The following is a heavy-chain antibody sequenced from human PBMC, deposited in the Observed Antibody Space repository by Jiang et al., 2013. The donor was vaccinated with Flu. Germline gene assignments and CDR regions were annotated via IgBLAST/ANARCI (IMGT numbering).Heavy chain of an antibody. D-gene: IGHD4-17*01. CDR2: ISGSGGST. Sequence: AISGSGGSTYYADSVKGRFTISRDNSKNTLYLQMNSLRAEDTAVYYCAKARIDYGDYAGWSQGTLVTVSS. CDR3: AKARIDYGDYAG. J-gene: IGHJ4*02. V-gene: IGHV3-23*01.